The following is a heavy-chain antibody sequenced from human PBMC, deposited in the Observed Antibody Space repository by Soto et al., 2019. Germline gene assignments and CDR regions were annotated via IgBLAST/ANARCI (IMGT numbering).Heavy chain of an antibody. CDR2: IWYDGSNK. CDR1: GFTFSSYG. Sequence: QVQLVASGGGVVQPGRSLRLSCAASGFTFSSYGMHWVRQAPGKGLGWVAVIWYDGSNKYYADSVKGRFTISRDNSKNKLYLQMNSLRAEDTAVYYCARDNTTNDAFDIWGQGTMVTVSS. CDR3: ARDNTTNDAFDI. V-gene: IGHV3-33*01. J-gene: IGHJ3*02.